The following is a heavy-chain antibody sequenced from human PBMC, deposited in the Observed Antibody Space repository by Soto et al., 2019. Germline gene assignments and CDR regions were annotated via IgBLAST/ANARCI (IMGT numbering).Heavy chain of an antibody. Sequence: DSVKVSCKASGYTFTGYYMHWVRQAPGQGLEWMGWINPNSGGTNYAQKFQGWVTMTRDTSISTAYMELSRLRSDDTAVYYCARSLGSYYDSSGYYDWFDPWCQGILVTVS. CDR2: INPNSGGT. CDR1: GYTFTGYY. CDR3: ARSLGSYYDSSGYYDWFDP. D-gene: IGHD3-22*01. V-gene: IGHV1-2*04. J-gene: IGHJ5*02.